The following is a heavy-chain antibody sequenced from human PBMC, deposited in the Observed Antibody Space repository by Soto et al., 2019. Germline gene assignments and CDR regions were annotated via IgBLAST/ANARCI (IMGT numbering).Heavy chain of an antibody. CDR2: IIPVFGTA. V-gene: IGHV1-69*12. Sequence: QVQLVQSGAEVKKPGSSVKVSCKASGGSLSNYGISWVRQAPGQGLEWMGGIIPVFGTANYAQKFQGRVTITADESTSIDYLDVTSLRSEDTAVYYCARGDATKIVVTTYYGMDVWGQWTTVTVSS. CDR1: GGSLSNYG. D-gene: IGHD4-17*01. J-gene: IGHJ6*02. CDR3: ARGDATKIVVTTYYGMDV.